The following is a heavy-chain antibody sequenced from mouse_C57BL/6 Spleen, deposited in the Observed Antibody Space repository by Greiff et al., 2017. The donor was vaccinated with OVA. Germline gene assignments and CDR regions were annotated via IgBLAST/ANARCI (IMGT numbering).Heavy chain of an antibody. CDR1: GYTFTSYW. Sequence: VQLQQPGAELVKPGASVKLSCKASGYTFTSYWMQWVKQRPGQGLEWIGEIDPSDSYTNYNQKFKGKATLTVDTSSSTAYMQLSSLTSEDSAVYYCARFYSNYLDYWGQGTTLTVSS. J-gene: IGHJ2*01. D-gene: IGHD2-5*01. CDR3: ARFYSNYLDY. V-gene: IGHV1-50*01. CDR2: IDPSDSYT.